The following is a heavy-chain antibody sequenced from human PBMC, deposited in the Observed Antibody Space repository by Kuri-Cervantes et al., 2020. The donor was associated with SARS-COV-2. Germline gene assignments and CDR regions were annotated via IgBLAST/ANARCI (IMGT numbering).Heavy chain of an antibody. D-gene: IGHD6-19*01. CDR2: IIPIVGVP. CDR1: GGSFRSYA. CDR3: ARETSRTSGTGYYFDY. J-gene: IGHJ4*02. Sequence: SVKVSCKTSGGSFRSYAISWVRQAPGQGLEWMGRIIPIVGVPNYAQNFQGRVTITADTSTSTAYVELSSLRSEDTAVYHCARETSRTSGTGYYFDYWGQGTLVTVSS. V-gene: IGHV1-69*04.